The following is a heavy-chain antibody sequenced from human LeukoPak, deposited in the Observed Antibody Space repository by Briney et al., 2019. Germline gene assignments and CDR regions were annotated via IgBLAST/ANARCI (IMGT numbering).Heavy chain of an antibody. CDR2: INNNGDGT. CDR3: ARDRDVDTAMFYY. V-gene: IGHV3-64*01. J-gene: IGHJ4*02. CDR1: GFNFSAHA. Sequence: GGSLRLSCVGSGFNFSAHAMHWVRQAPGKGLEYISTINNNGDGTYHANSVKGRFTISRDNSKNTLYLQMGSLRAEDMAVYYCARDRDVDTAMFYYWGRGTLVTVSS. D-gene: IGHD5-18*01.